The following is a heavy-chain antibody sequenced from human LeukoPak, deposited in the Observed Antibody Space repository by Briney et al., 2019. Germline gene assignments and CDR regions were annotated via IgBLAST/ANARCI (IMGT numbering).Heavy chain of an antibody. J-gene: IGHJ4*02. CDR2: INPNSGGT. CDR1: GYTFTGYY. Sequence: ASVKVSCRASGYTFTGYYMHWVRQAPGQGLEWMGRINPNSGGTNYAQKFQGRVTMTRDTFISTAYMELSRLRSDDTAVYYCAREGIAAAGQYIIDYWGQGTLVTVSS. V-gene: IGHV1-2*06. CDR3: AREGIAAAGQYIIDY. D-gene: IGHD6-13*01.